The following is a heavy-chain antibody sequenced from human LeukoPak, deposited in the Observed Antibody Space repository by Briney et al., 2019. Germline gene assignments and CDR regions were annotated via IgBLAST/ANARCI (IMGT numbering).Heavy chain of an antibody. CDR1: GFTFSNYA. CDR2: ITGSGDGT. Sequence: AGGSLRLSCAASGFTFSNYAMMRVRQAPGKRLEWVSSITGSGDGTYYADSVRGRFTISRDNSENTLYLQLNSLRADDTAVYFCVKGFVHPTYYFDYWGQGTLVTVSS. D-gene: IGHD3-10*01. CDR3: VKGFVHPTYYFDY. V-gene: IGHV3-23*01. J-gene: IGHJ4*02.